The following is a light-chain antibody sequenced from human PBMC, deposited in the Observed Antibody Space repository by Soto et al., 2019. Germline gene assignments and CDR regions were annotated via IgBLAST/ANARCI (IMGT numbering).Light chain of an antibody. V-gene: IGLV2-23*02. J-gene: IGLJ3*02. CDR1: SSDVGSYNL. CDR3: CSYAGSSNWV. Sequence: QSALTQPASVSGSPGQSITISCTGTSSDVGSYNLVSWYQQHPGKAPKLMIYEVSKRPSGVSNRFSGSKSGNTASLTISGLQAEDEADYYCCSYAGSSNWVFGGGTNVTVL. CDR2: EVS.